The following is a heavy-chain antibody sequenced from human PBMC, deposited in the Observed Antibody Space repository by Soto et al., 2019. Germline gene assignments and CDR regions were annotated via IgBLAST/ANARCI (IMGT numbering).Heavy chain of an antibody. J-gene: IGHJ6*02. Sequence: GSLRLSCAASGFTFSSYSMNWVRQAPGKGLEWVSSISSSSSYIYYADSVKGRFTISRDNAKNSLYLQMNSLRAEDTAVYYCARDILEVGRISYFYGMDIWGQGTMVTVSS. CDR2: ISSSSSYI. CDR3: ARDILEVGRISYFYGMDI. V-gene: IGHV3-21*01. CDR1: GFTFSSYS. D-gene: IGHD3-3*01.